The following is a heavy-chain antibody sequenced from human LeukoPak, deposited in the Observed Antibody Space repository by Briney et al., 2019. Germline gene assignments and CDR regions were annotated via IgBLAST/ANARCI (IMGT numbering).Heavy chain of an antibody. CDR3: ARDLMSLRYFDWLSYDY. CDR1: GYTFTGYY. CDR2: INPSSGGT. J-gene: IGHJ4*02. V-gene: IGHV1-2*02. D-gene: IGHD3-9*01. Sequence: ASVKVSCKASGYTFTGYYMHWVRQAPGQGLEWMGWINPSSGGTNYAQKFQGRVTMTRDTSISTAYMELSRLRSDDTAVYYCARDLMSLRYFDWLSYDYWGQGTLVTVSS.